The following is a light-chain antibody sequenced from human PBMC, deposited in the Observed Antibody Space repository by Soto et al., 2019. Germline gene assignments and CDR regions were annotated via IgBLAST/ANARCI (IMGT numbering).Light chain of an antibody. V-gene: IGLV2-8*01. CDR1: SSDVGGYNY. CDR2: GVN. J-gene: IGLJ1*01. CDR3: SSYAGSNILYV. Sequence: QSALTQPPSASGSPGQSVTISCTGTSSDVGGYNYVSWYQQHPGKAPQLVIYGVNKRASGVPDRFSGSKPGNTASLTVSRLQAEDEADYYCSSYAGSNILYVFGTGTKVTVL.